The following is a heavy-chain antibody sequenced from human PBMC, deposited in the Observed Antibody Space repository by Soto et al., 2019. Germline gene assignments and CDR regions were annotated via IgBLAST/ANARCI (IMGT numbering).Heavy chain of an antibody. CDR2: IDWDDDK. V-gene: IGHV2-70*11. CDR1: GFSLSTSGMC. CDR3: ARILCGRVTTDY. J-gene: IGHJ4*02. Sequence: SGPTLVNPTQTLTLTCTFSGFSLSTSGMCVSWIRQPPGKALEWLARIDWDDDKYYSTSLKTRLTISKDTSKNQVVLTMTNMEPVDTATYYCARILCGRVTTDYWGQGTLVTVSS. D-gene: IGHD4-17*01.